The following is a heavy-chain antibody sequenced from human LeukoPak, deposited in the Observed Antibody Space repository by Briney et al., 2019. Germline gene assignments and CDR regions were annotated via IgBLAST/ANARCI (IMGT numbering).Heavy chain of an antibody. Sequence: GASVKGSCKASGYTFSGTGWYLYWLRQAPGQGLECMGWIYPNNGATGYAQKFQGRVAMTRDTSISTAYMELSRLRPDDTAVYYCARDGPAQMVDFDYWGQGTLVTVSS. CDR2: IYPNNGAT. J-gene: IGHJ4*02. CDR1: GYTFSGTGWY. D-gene: IGHD3-10*01. CDR3: ARDGPAQMVDFDY. V-gene: IGHV1-2*02.